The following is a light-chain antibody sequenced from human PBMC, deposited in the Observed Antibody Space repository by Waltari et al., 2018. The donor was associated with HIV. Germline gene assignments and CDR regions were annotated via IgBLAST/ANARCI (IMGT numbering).Light chain of an antibody. V-gene: IGKV1-5*03. CDR2: KAS. CDR1: QSISSW. Sequence: DIQMTQSPSALSASVGDRVTITCRASQSISSWLAWYQQKPGKAPKVLMYKASSLESGVPSRFSGSGSGTEFTLTISSLQPDDFATYYCQHYDDYPYTFGQGTKVE. J-gene: IGKJ2*01. CDR3: QHYDDYPYT.